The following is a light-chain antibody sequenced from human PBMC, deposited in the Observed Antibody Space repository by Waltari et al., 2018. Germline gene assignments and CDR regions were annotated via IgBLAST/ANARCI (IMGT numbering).Light chain of an antibody. CDR3: SSYTSTSTSLV. J-gene: IGLJ3*02. CDR2: DVT. CDR1: SRDVGGQNY. V-gene: IGLV2-14*01. Sequence: QSALTQPASVSGSPGQSITISCTGTSRDVGGQNYVSWYQQHPGKAPKLMIYDVTKRPSGVSGRFSGSNSGNTASLTISGLQAEDEADYYCSSYTSTSTSLVFGGGTRLTVL.